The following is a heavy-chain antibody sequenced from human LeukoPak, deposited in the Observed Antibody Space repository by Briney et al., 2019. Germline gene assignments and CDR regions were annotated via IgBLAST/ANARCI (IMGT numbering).Heavy chain of an antibody. D-gene: IGHD3-10*01. J-gene: IGHJ4*02. V-gene: IGHV3-23*01. CDR2: ISGSGGST. CDR3: AKPYYYGSGSYPFDY. CDR1: GFTFSSYA. Sequence: GGSLRLSCAASGFTFSSYAMSWVRQAQGKGLEWVSAISGSGGSTYYADSVKGRFTISRDNSKNTLYLQMNSLRAEDTAVYYCAKPYYYGSGSYPFDYWGQGTLVTVSS.